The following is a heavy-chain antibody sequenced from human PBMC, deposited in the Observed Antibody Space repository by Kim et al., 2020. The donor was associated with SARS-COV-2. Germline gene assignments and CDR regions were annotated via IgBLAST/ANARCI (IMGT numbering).Heavy chain of an antibody. J-gene: IGHJ4*02. CDR3: ARHYDSSGDFFDY. V-gene: IGHV4-39*01. Sequence: YNPSLKSRVTISVDTSKNQFSLKLSSVTAADTAVYYCARHYDSSGDFFDYWGQGTLVTVSS. D-gene: IGHD3-22*01.